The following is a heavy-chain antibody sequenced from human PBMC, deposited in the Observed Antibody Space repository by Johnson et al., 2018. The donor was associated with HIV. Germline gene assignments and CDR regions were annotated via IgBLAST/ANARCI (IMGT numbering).Heavy chain of an antibody. D-gene: IGHD2-2*01. Sequence: QVQLVESGGGVVQPGGSLRLSCAASGFTFSSYAMHWVRQAPGKGLEWVAVISYDGSNKYYADSVKGRFTISRDNSKNTLYLQMNSLRAEDTAVYYCARDGGYCSSTSCFRHWASAFDIWGQGTMVTVSS. V-gene: IGHV3-30-3*01. CDR1: GFTFSSYA. CDR3: ARDGGYCSSTSCFRHWASAFDI. CDR2: ISYDGSNK. J-gene: IGHJ3*02.